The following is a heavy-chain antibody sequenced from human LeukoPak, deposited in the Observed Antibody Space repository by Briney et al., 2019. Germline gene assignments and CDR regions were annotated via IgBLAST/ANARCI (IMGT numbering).Heavy chain of an antibody. Sequence: GGSLRPSCAASGFTFSSYAMSWVRQAPGKGLEWASAISGSGGSTYYADSVKGRFTISRDNSKNTLYLQMNSLRAEDTAVYYCAKNGYCSGGSCYSLTRRDAFDIWGQGTMVTVSS. CDR2: ISGSGGST. V-gene: IGHV3-23*01. CDR1: GFTFSSYA. CDR3: AKNGYCSGGSCYSLTRRDAFDI. D-gene: IGHD2-15*01. J-gene: IGHJ3*02.